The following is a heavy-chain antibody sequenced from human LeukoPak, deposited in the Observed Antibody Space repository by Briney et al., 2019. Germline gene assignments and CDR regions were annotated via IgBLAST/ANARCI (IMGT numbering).Heavy chain of an antibody. V-gene: IGHV4-34*01. Sequence: SETLSLTCAVYGGSFSAYYWSRIRQPPGKGLEWIGEINHSGSTNYNPSLKSRFTISIATSKNQFSLEMSSVTAADTAVYYCARGRGARSSRWYNWFDPWGQGTLVTVSS. CDR2: INHSGST. CDR3: ARGRGARSSRWYNWFDP. D-gene: IGHD6-13*01. J-gene: IGHJ5*02. CDR1: GGSFSAYY.